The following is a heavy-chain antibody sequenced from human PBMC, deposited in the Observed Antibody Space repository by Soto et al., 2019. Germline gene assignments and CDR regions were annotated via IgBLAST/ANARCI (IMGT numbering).Heavy chain of an antibody. Sequence: GGSLRLSCAASGFTVSSNYMSWVRQAPGKGLEWVSVIYSGGSTYYADSVKGRFTISRHNSKNTLYLQMNSLRAEDTAVYYCARDSAVAGTGYGMDVWGQGTTVTVSS. CDR1: GFTVSSNY. V-gene: IGHV3-53*04. J-gene: IGHJ6*02. D-gene: IGHD6-19*01. CDR2: IYSGGST. CDR3: ARDSAVAGTGYGMDV.